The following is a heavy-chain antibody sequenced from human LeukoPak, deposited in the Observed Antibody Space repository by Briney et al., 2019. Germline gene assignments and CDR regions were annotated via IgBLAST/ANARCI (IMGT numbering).Heavy chain of an antibody. Sequence: GASVQVSCKASGGTFSSYAISWVRQAPGQGLEWMGGIIPIFGTANYAQKFQGRVTITADESTSTAYMELSSLRSEDTAVYYCARSTRIDAFDIWGQGTMVTVSS. CDR3: ARSTRIDAFDI. V-gene: IGHV1-69*13. D-gene: IGHD2/OR15-2a*01. CDR1: GGTFSSYA. J-gene: IGHJ3*02. CDR2: IIPIFGTA.